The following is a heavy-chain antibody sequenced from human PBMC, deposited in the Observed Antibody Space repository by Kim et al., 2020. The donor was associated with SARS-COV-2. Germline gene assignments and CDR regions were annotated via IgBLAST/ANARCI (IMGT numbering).Heavy chain of an antibody. CDR1: GGSFSGYY. CDR2: INHSGST. V-gene: IGHV4-34*01. D-gene: IGHD6-13*01. CDR3: ARGPGYSSSWYVARNWFDP. J-gene: IGHJ5*02. Sequence: SETLSLTCAVYGGSFSGYYWSWIRQPPGKRLEWIGEINHSGSTNYNPSLKSRVTISVDTSKNQFSLKLSSVTAADTAVYYCARGPGYSSSWYVARNWFDPWGQGTLVTVSS.